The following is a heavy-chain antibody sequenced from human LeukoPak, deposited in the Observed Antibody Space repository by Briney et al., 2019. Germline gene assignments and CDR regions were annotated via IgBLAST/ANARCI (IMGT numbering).Heavy chain of an antibody. J-gene: IGHJ4*02. CDR3: ARLARDYYDSSGYPDY. CDR1: GGSFSGYY. CDR2: IYYSGST. Sequence: PSETLSLTCAVYGGSFSGYYWTWIRQPPGKGLEWIGYIYYSGSTNYNPSLKSRVTISVDTSKNQFSLKLSSVTAADTAVYYCARLARDYYDSSGYPDYWGQGTLVTVSS. D-gene: IGHD3-22*01. V-gene: IGHV4-59*08.